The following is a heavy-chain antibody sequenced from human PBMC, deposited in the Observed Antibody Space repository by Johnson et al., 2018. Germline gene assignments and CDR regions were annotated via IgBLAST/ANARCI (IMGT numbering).Heavy chain of an antibody. CDR1: GFTFSSYD. CDR2: IGTAGDT. CDR3: ARGITDAFDI. V-gene: IGHV3-13*01. D-gene: IGHD3-10*01. J-gene: IGHJ3*02. Sequence: VQLVQSGGGLVQPGGSLRLSCAASGFTFSSYDMHWVRQATGKGLEWVSAIGTAGDTYYPGSVKGRFTISRENAKNPLYLQRNCLRAGDTAVYYGARGITDAFDIWGQGTMVTVSS.